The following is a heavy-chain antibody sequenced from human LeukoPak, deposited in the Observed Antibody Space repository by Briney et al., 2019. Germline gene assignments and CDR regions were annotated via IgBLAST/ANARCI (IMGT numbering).Heavy chain of an antibody. Sequence: SGGSLRLSCAASGFTFSSYAMSWVRQAPGKGLEWVSAISGSGGSTYYADSVKGRFTISRDNSKNTLYLQMNSLRAEDTAVYYCAKDRVYDSSGYYSMGAFDIWGQGTMVTVSS. D-gene: IGHD3-22*01. CDR3: AKDRVYDSSGYYSMGAFDI. V-gene: IGHV3-23*01. CDR1: GFTFSSYA. J-gene: IGHJ3*02. CDR2: ISGSGGST.